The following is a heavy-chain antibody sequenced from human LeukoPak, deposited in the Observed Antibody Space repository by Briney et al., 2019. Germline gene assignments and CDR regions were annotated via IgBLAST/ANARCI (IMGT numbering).Heavy chain of an antibody. CDR1: GFTFSSYA. Sequence: GRSLRLSCAASGFTFSSYAMHWVRQAPGKGLEWVAVISYDGSNKYYADSVKGRFTISRDNSKNTLYLQMNSLRAEVTAVYYCARDRRGIAALYYWGQGTLVTVSS. CDR2: ISYDGSNK. V-gene: IGHV3-30-3*01. CDR3: ARDRRGIAALYY. J-gene: IGHJ4*02. D-gene: IGHD6-6*01.